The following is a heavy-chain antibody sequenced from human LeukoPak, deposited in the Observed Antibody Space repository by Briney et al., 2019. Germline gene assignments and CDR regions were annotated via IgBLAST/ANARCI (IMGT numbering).Heavy chain of an antibody. J-gene: IGHJ5*02. V-gene: IGHV1-46*01. Sequence: GASVKVSCKASGYTFTSYYMHWVRQAPGQGLEWMGIINPSGGSTSYAQKFQGRVTMTRDMSTSTVYMELSSLRSEDTAVYDRARATMTTVTGDWFDPWGQGTLVTVSS. CDR3: ARATMTTVTGDWFDP. D-gene: IGHD4-17*01. CDR2: INPSGGST. CDR1: GYTFTSYY.